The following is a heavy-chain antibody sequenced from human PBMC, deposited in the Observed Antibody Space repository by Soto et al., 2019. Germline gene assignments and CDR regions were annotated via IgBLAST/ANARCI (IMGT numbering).Heavy chain of an antibody. CDR1: GGSISSCGYS. D-gene: IGHD4-17*01. Sequence: SETLSLTCAVSGGSISSCGYSWSWIRQPPGKGLEWIGYIYHSGSTYYNPSLKSRVTISVDRSKNQFSLKLSSVTAADTAVYYCARETSGDYEDYYFDYWGQGTLVTVSS. CDR2: IYHSGST. V-gene: IGHV4-30-2*01. J-gene: IGHJ4*02. CDR3: ARETSGDYEDYYFDY.